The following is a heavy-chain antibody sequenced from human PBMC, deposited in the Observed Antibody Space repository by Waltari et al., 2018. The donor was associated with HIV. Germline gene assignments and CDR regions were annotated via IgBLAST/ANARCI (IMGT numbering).Heavy chain of an antibody. J-gene: IGHJ4*02. D-gene: IGHD3-16*01. V-gene: IGHV3-11*01. CDR1: GFTFRYYS. CDR2: IRSNGDIT. Sequence: QVQLVESGGGLVKPGGSLRLSCAASGFTFRYYSMNWLRQAPGKGLEWVSSIRSNGDITYYTDSLKGRFTISRDNAKNSLYLQMNSLRSEDTALYYCAKGPGMGGYYFDYWGQGTLVTVSS. CDR3: AKGPGMGGYYFDY.